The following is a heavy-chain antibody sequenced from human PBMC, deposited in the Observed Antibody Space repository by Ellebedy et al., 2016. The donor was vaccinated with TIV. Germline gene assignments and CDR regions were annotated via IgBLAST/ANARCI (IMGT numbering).Heavy chain of an antibody. CDR2: INPNTGNP. CDR3: ARDRDSSGWYWGY. J-gene: IGHJ4*02. D-gene: IGHD6-19*01. V-gene: IGHV7-4-1*02. CDR1: GYTFSNYA. Sequence: ASVKVSCKASGYTFSNYAINWVRLAPGQGPEWMGWINPNTGNPTYAQGFTGRFVFSSDTSVGTAYLQISRLKAEDTAVYFCARDRDSSGWYWGYWGQGTRVTVSS.